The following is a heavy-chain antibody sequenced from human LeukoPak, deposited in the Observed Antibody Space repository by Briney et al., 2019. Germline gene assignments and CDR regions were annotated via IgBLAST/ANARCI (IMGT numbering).Heavy chain of an antibody. V-gene: IGHV1-69*04. CDR3: ARDRGSGYYTGYYYYYGMDV. Sequence: SVKVSCKASGGTFSSYAISWVRQAPGQGLEWMGRIIPILGIANYAQKFQGRVTITADKSTSTAYMELSSLRSEDTAVYYCARDRGSGYYTGYYYYYGMDVWGQGTTVTVSS. CDR2: IIPILGIA. D-gene: IGHD3-3*01. J-gene: IGHJ6*02. CDR1: GGTFSSYA.